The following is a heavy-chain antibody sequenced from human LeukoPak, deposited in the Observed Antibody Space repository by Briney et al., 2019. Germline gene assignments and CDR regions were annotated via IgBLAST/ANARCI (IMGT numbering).Heavy chain of an antibody. Sequence: GGSLRLSCAASGFTFSSLWMSWVRQAPGRGPEWVANIKQDGSEKYYVDSVKGRFTISRDNAKNSLYLQMNSLRAEDTAMYYCARDSAGNDYWGQGTLVTVSS. CDR2: IKQDGSEK. V-gene: IGHV3-7*01. J-gene: IGHJ4*02. CDR3: ARDSAGNDY. D-gene: IGHD6-13*01. CDR1: GFTFSSLW.